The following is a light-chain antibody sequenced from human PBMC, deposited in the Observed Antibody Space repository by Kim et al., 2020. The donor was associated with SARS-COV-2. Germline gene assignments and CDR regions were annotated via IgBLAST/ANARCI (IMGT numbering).Light chain of an antibody. CDR1: KLGDKY. Sequence: VSQGQTASITCSGDKLGDKYACWYQQKPGQSPVQVIYQDNKRPSGIPERFSGSNSGNTATLTISGTHAMDEADYYCQAWDSSRGVIFGGGTQLTVL. CDR3: QAWDSSRGVI. V-gene: IGLV3-1*01. CDR2: QDN. J-gene: IGLJ2*01.